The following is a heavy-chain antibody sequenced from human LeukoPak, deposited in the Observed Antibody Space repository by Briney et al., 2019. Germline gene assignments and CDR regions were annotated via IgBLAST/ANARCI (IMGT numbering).Heavy chain of an antibody. D-gene: IGHD6-13*01. J-gene: IGHJ6*03. V-gene: IGHV3-23*01. CDR3: AKSPSSSLTMRYYYYYYMDV. CDR2: ISGSGGST. Sequence: PGGSLRLSCAASGFTFSSYGMSWVRQAPGKGLEWVSAISGSGGSTYYADSVKGRFTISRDNSKNTLYLQMNSLRAEDTAVYYCAKSPSSSLTMRYYYYYYMDVWGKGTTVTVSS. CDR1: GFTFSSYG.